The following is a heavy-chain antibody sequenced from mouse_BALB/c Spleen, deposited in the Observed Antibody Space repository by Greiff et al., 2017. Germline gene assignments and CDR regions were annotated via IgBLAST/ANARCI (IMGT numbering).Heavy chain of an antibody. V-gene: IGHV5-6-5*01. CDR3: AREGGSPWFAY. CDR1: GFTFSSYA. J-gene: IGHJ3*01. CDR2: ISSGGST. Sequence: EVKLVESGGGLVKPGGSLKLSCAASGFTFSSYAMSWVRQTPEKRLEWVASISSGGSTYYPDSVKGRFTISRDNARNILYLQMSSLRSEDTAMYYCAREGGSPWFAYWGQGTLVTVSA.